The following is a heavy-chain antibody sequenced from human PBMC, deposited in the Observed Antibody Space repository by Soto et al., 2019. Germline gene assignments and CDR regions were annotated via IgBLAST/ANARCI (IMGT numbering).Heavy chain of an antibody. J-gene: IGHJ6*02. D-gene: IGHD3-16*01. CDR1: GDSVSSNSAT. Sequence: SQTLSLTCAISGDSVSSNSATWNWIRQSPSRGLEWLGRTYYRSKWYNDYAVSVKGRIGINPDTSKNLFSLQLNSVTPEDTAVYYCARDRKGGFVMDVWGQGTTVTVYS. CDR2: TYYRSKWYN. V-gene: IGHV6-1*01. CDR3: ARDRKGGFVMDV.